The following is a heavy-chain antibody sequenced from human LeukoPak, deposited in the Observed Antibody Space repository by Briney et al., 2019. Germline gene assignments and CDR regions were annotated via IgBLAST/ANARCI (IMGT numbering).Heavy chain of an antibody. D-gene: IGHD2/OR15-2a*01. CDR2: ITGAGNYV. CDR1: GSSISGYS. V-gene: IGHV3-21*06. J-gene: IGHJ5*01. CDR3: VTEPILPGWFDS. Sequence: GGSLRLSCAASGSSISGYSMNWVRQPPGKGLEWVSSITGAGNYVDYAESVTGRFTISRDNAKNSLYLRLSSLGAEDTAVYYCVTEPILPGWFDSWGQGILVTVSS.